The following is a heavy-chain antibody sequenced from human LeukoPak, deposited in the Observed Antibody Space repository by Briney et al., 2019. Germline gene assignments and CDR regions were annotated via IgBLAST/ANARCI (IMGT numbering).Heavy chain of an antibody. Sequence: NTSETLSLTCTVSGGSISSSSYYWGWIRQPPGKGLEWIGTIYYSGSTYYNPSLKSRVTISVDTSKNQFSLKLSSVTAADTAVYYCARAVVSTIFGVVIQSHFDYWGQGTLVTVSS. CDR1: GGSISSSSYY. V-gene: IGHV4-39*01. D-gene: IGHD3-3*01. CDR2: IYYSGST. CDR3: ARAVVSTIFGVVIQSHFDY. J-gene: IGHJ4*02.